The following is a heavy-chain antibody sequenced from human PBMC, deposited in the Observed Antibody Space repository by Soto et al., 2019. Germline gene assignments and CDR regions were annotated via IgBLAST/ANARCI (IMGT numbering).Heavy chain of an antibody. Sequence: QVQLVQSGAEVKEPGDSVRVSCEASGYTFTAYYIHWVRQAPGQGLEWMGWINPKFGDTTYAQDLQGGLTLTRDMSISTVYMDLSRLTSDDTAIYYCARNMDYYYGPGSGNGHGVWGQGTTVNVFS. V-gene: IGHV1-2*02. J-gene: IGHJ6*02. CDR2: INPKFGDT. D-gene: IGHD3-10*01. CDR1: GYTFTAYY. CDR3: ARNMDYYYGPGSGNGHGV.